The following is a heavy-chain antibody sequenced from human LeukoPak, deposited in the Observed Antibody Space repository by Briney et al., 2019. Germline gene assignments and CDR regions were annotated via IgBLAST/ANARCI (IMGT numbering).Heavy chain of an antibody. J-gene: IGHJ4*02. Sequence: PGGSLRLSCAASGFTFSRNAMSWVRQAPGKGLEWVSAFSGSGGSTYYADSVKGRFTISRDNSKNTLYLQMNSLRAEDTAVYYCAKVSGTGGFVYWGQGTLVTVSS. CDR1: GFTFSRNA. CDR2: FSGSGGST. CDR3: AKVSGTGGFVY. V-gene: IGHV3-23*01. D-gene: IGHD3-10*01.